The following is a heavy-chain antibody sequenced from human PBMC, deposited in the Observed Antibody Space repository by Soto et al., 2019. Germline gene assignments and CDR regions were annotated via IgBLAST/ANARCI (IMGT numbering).Heavy chain of an antibody. V-gene: IGHV3-21*01. J-gene: IGHJ6*02. CDR1: GFTFSSYS. D-gene: IGHD3-22*01. CDR3: ARDPGYSVCCYYYYYGMDV. CDR2: ISSSSSYI. Sequence: EVQVVESGGGLVKPGGSLRLSCAASGFTFSSYSMNWVRQAPGKGLEWVSSISSSSSYIYYADSVKGRFTISRDNAKNSLYLQMNSLRAEDTAVYYCARDPGYSVCCYYYYYGMDVWGQGTTVTVSS.